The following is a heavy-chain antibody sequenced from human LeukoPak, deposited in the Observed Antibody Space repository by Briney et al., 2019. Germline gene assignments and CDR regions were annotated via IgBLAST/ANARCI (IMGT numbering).Heavy chain of an antibody. CDR3: ARSPTSWYFDY. J-gene: IGHJ4*02. D-gene: IGHD2-2*01. V-gene: IGHV3-NL1*01. CDR1: GFTFSSYS. Sequence: GGSLRLSCAASGFTFSSYSMNWVRQAPGKGLVWVSRINSDESTIYYADSVKGRFTISRDNSKNTLYLQMNSLRAEDTAVYYCARSPTSWYFDYWGQGTLVTVSS. CDR2: INSDESTI.